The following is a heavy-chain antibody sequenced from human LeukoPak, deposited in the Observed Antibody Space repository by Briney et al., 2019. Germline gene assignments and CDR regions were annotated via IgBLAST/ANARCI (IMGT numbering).Heavy chain of an antibody. J-gene: IGHJ5*02. CDR3: ARGRLPFTIFGRELLA. CDR1: GGSISSSSYY. CDR2: IYYSGST. Sequence: SETLSLTCTVSGGSISSSSYYWGWIRQPPGKGLEWIGSIYYSGSTYYNPSLKSRVTISVDTSKNQFSLKLSSVTAADTAVYYCARGRLPFTIFGRELLAWGQGTLVTVSS. V-gene: IGHV4-39*01. D-gene: IGHD3-3*01.